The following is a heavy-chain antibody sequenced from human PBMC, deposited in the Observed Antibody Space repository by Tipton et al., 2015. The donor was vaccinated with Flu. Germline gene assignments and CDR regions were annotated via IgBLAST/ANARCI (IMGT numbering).Heavy chain of an antibody. J-gene: IGHJ4*02. V-gene: IGHV3-74*01. CDR3: ATSRSFDY. Sequence: SLRLSCAASGFTFTSYWMHWVRQAPGKGLVWVSHINSDGSTTSYADSVKGRFTISRDNAKNTLYLQMNSLGAEDTAVYYCATSRSFDYWGQGTLVAVSS. CDR1: GFTFTSYW. CDR2: INSDGSTT. D-gene: IGHD6-6*01.